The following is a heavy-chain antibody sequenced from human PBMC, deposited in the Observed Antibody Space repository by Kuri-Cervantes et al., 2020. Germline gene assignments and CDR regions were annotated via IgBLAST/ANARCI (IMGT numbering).Heavy chain of an antibody. CDR2: IYHSGST. D-gene: IGHD4-11*01. V-gene: IGHV4-34*01. CDR3: ARLVTTSWFDP. Sequence: GSLRLSCAVYGGSFSGYYWSWIRQPPGKGLEWIGYIYHSGSTYYNPSLKSRVTISVDTSKNQFSLKLSSVTAADTAVYYCARLVTTSWFDPWGQGTLVTVSS. J-gene: IGHJ5*02. CDR1: GGSFSGYY.